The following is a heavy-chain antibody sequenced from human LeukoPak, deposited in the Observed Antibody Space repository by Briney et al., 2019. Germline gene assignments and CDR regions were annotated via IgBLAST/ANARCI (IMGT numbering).Heavy chain of an antibody. V-gene: IGHV4-4*02. CDR3: ARSGSGSYPPPYYFDY. D-gene: IGHD3-10*01. CDR1: GGSISSSNW. CDR2: IYHSGST. J-gene: IGHJ4*02. Sequence: SETLSLTCTVSGGSISSSNWWSWARQPPGKGLEWIGEIYHSGSTNYNPSLKSRVTISVDKSKNQFSLKLSSVTAADTAVYYCARSGSGSYPPPYYFDYWGQGTLVTVSS.